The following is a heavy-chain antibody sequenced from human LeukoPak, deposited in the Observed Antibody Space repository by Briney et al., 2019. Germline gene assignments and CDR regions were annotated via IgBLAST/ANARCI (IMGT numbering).Heavy chain of an antibody. CDR3: ARGEYQLLFSY. Sequence: SQTLSLTCTVSGDSISSGNYYWSWIRQPAGKGLEWIGRIYTSGSTNYNPSLKSRVTISVDTSKNQFTLKLSSVTAADTAVYYCARGEYQLLFSYWGQGTLVTVSS. V-gene: IGHV4-61*02. D-gene: IGHD2-2*01. J-gene: IGHJ4*02. CDR2: IYTSGST. CDR1: GDSISSGNYY.